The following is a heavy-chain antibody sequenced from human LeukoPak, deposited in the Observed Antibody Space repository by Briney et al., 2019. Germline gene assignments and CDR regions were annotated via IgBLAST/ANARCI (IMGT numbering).Heavy chain of an antibody. CDR3: ARPGGSYGSLTLDY. J-gene: IGHJ4*02. D-gene: IGHD5-18*01. CDR2: IYPGGSET. Sequence: GESLKISCRGLGYSFSSYWNAWVRQRPGKGLEWMGIIYPGGSETRYDPSFQGQVTISADSSTSTAYLQWSSLKASDTAMYYCARPGGSYGSLTLDYWGQGTLVTVSS. V-gene: IGHV5-51*01. CDR1: GYSFSSYW.